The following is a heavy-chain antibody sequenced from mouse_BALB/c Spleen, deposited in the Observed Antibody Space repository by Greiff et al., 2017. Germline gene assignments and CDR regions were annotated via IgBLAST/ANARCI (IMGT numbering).Heavy chain of an antibody. CDR2: INPSNGRT. D-gene: IGHD1-3*01. Sequence: VQLQQPGAELVKPGASVKLSCKASGYTFTSYWMHWVKQRPGQGLEWIGEINPSNGRTNYNEKFKSKATLTVDKSSSTAYMLLSSLTSEDSAVYYCARCSRGYAMDYWGQGTSVTVSS. CDR1: GYTFTSYW. J-gene: IGHJ4*01. CDR3: ARCSRGYAMDY. V-gene: IGHV1S81*02.